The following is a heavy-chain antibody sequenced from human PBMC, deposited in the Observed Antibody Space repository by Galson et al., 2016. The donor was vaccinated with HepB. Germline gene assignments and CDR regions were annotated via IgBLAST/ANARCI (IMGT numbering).Heavy chain of an antibody. D-gene: IGHD3-16*01. CDR1: GFTFSTYS. CDR2: ISITSGYK. V-gene: IGHV3-21*01. CDR3: AXXPEGDRRYFDL. Sequence: SLRLSCAASGFTFSTYSMNRVRQAPGRGLEWVSFISITSGYKYYADSLKGRVTISRDNAKNSLYLQRNXXRAEDTAVYYCAXXPEGDRRYFDLWGXGPLVTVSS. J-gene: IGHJ2*01.